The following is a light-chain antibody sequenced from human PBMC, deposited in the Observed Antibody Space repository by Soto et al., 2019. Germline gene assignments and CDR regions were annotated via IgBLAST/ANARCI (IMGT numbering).Light chain of an antibody. Sequence: EIVLTQSPGTLSLSPGESATLSCRASQSVSSSYLAWDQQKPGQAPRLLISAAYSRASGIPGRFSGSGSGTDFTLTIRRLEPEDFAVYYCQHYGGPFTFGPGTKVDIK. V-gene: IGKV3-20*01. CDR2: AAY. CDR3: QHYGGPFT. J-gene: IGKJ3*01. CDR1: QSVSSSY.